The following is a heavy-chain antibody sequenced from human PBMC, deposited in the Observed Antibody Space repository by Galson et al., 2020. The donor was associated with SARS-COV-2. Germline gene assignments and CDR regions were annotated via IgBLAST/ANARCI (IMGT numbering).Heavy chain of an antibody. D-gene: IGHD6-19*01. CDR1: GGSISGTDHH. CDR2: IHSSGFT. V-gene: IGHV4-61*02. CDR3: AAGPVAGTGE. Sequence: SETLSPTCAVSGGSISGTDHHWSWIRQPAGKGLEWIGRIHSSGFTYYNPSLKSRVAISVDTSKNQFSLKVTSVTAADTAVYFCAAGPVAGTGEWGQGALVTVSS. J-gene: IGHJ4*02.